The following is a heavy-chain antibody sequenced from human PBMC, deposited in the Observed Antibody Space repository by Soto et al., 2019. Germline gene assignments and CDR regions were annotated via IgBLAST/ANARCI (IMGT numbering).Heavy chain of an antibody. V-gene: IGHV4-59*01. CDR3: ARWVVAAIQTNWFDP. CDR1: GGSISSYY. J-gene: IGHJ5*02. CDR2: XXYXXSX. D-gene: IGHD2-15*01. Sequence: ETLSLTCTVSGGSISSYYWSWIRQPPGKGLEWLGYXXYXXSXXXXXSXXXRVTISVDTSKNQFSLKLSSVTAADTAVYYCARWVVAAIQTNWFDPWGQGTLVTVAS.